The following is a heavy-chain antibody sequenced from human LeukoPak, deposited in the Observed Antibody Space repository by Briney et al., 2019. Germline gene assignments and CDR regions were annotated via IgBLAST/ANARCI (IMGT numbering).Heavy chain of an antibody. CDR3: ARADDILTGHFDY. D-gene: IGHD3-9*01. V-gene: IGHV1-2*04. J-gene: IGHJ4*02. CDR1: GYTFTGYY. CDR2: INPNSGGT. Sequence: GASVKVSCKASGYTFTGYYMHWVRQAPGQGIESMGWINPNSGGTNYAQKFQGWVTMTRDTSISTAYMELSRLRSDDTAVYYCARADDILTGHFDYWGQGTLVTVSS.